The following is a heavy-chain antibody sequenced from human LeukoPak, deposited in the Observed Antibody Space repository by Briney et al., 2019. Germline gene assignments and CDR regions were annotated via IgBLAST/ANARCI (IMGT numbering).Heavy chain of an antibody. V-gene: IGHV1-18*01. CDR1: GYTFTSYG. CDR2: ISAYNGNT. Sequence: ASVKVSCKASGYTFTSYGISWVRQAPGQGLEWMGWISAYNGNTNYAQKLQGRVTMTTDTSTSTAYMELRSLRSDDTAVYYCARGPVVPAAKTLRFDPWGQGTLVTVSS. J-gene: IGHJ5*02. D-gene: IGHD2-2*01. CDR3: ARGPVVPAAKTLRFDP.